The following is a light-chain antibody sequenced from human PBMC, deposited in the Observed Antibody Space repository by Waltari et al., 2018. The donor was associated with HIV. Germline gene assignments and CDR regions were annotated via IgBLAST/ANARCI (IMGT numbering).Light chain of an antibody. Sequence: SSELTQDPSVSVALGQTVKITCQGDSLRSYYASWYQQKPGQAPVLVIYARNNRPSGIPDRFSGSSSGDTASWTITGAQAEDEAAYYCNSRDSSVNPLQVIFGGGTKVTVL. CDR3: NSRDSSVNPLQVI. CDR2: ARN. J-gene: IGLJ2*01. CDR1: SLRSYY. V-gene: IGLV3-19*01.